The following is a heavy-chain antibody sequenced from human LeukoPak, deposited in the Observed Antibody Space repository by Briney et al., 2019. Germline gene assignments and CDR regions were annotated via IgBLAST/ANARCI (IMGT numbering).Heavy chain of an antibody. V-gene: IGHV4-34*01. CDR2: INHSGST. CDR3: ARGGDSSGYSHRFDY. CDR1: GGSFSGYY. J-gene: IGHJ4*02. D-gene: IGHD3-22*01. Sequence: PSETLSLTCAVYGGSFSGYYWSWIRQPPGKGLEWIGEINHSGSTNYNPSLKSRVTISVDTSKNQFSLKLSSVTAADTAVYYCARGGDSSGYSHRFDYWGQGTLVTVSS.